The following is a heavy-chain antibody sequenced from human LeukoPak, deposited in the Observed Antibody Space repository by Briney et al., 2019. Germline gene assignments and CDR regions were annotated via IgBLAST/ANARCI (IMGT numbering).Heavy chain of an antibody. V-gene: IGHV4-59*08. Sequence: SETLSLTCTVSDGSISNYYWSWIRQPPGKGLEWIGYIYYSGSSNYNPSLKGRVTISVDTSKKQFSLNLSSVTAADTAVYYCARNMNYWGQGTLVTVSS. CDR3: ARNMNY. D-gene: IGHD2/OR15-2a*01. CDR1: DGSISNYY. CDR2: IYYSGSS. J-gene: IGHJ4*02.